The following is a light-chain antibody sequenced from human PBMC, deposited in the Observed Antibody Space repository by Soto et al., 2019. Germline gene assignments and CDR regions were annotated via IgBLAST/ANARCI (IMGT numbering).Light chain of an antibody. J-gene: IGLJ1*01. CDR2: SNN. CDR1: SSNIGSNT. CDR3: AAWDDSLNGRYV. V-gene: IGLV1-44*01. Sequence: QSVLTRPPSASGTPGQSVTISCSGSSSNIGSNTVNWYQQLPGTAPKLLIYSNNQRPSGVPDRFSGSKSGTSASLAISGLQSEDEADYYCAAWDDSLNGRYVFGTGTKVTVL.